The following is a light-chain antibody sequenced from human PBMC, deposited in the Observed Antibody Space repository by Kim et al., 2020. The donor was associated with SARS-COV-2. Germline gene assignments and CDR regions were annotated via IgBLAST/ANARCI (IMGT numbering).Light chain of an antibody. CDR3: QQYDTSRT. CDR2: DAS. J-gene: IGKJ1*01. Sequence: LSPGERATLSCRASQSVSSTYLAWYQQKPGQAPRLLMSDASTRATGIPDRFSGSGSETDFTLTISRLGPEDFAVYYCQQYDTSRTFGQGTKVDIK. V-gene: IGKV3-20*01. CDR1: QSVSSTY.